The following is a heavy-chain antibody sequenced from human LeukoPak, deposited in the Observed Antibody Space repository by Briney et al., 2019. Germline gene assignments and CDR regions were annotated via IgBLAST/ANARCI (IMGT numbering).Heavy chain of an antibody. D-gene: IGHD3-22*01. CDR2: MNPNSGNT. CDR3: ARGLVWRGYYYYYFDY. V-gene: IGHV1-8*01. J-gene: IGHJ4*02. Sequence: ASVKLSCKSSGYTFTSYDINWVRQATGQGLELMGWMNPNSGNTGYAQKFQGRVTMTRNTSISTAYMELSSLRSEDTAVYYCARGLVWRGYYYYYFDYWGQGTLVTVSS. CDR1: GYTFTSYD.